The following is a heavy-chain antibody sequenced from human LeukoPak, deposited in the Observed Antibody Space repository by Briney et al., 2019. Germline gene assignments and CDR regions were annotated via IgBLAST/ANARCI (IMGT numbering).Heavy chain of an antibody. J-gene: IGHJ6*03. CDR3: ARGRVTMVRGAHGTQGYYMDV. CDR2: INHSGST. Sequence: SETLSLTCAVYGGSFSGYYWSWIRQSPGKGLEWIGEINHSGSTNYNPSLKSRVTISVDTSKNQFSLKLSSVTAADTAVYYCARGRVTMVRGAHGTQGYYMDVWGKGTTVTVSS. D-gene: IGHD3-10*01. V-gene: IGHV4-34*01. CDR1: GGSFSGYY.